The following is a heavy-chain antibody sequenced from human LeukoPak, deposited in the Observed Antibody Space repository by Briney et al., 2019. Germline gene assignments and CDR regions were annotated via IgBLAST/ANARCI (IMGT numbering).Heavy chain of an antibody. Sequence: SETLSLTCAASGYSISSGYYWGWIRQPPGKGLEWIGSIYHSGSTYYNPSLKSRVTISVDTSKNQFSLKLNSVTAADTAVYYCARHGGSWTFDYWGQGTLATVSS. J-gene: IGHJ4*02. CDR2: IYHSGST. CDR1: GYSISSGYY. CDR3: ARHGGSWTFDY. D-gene: IGHD6-13*01. V-gene: IGHV4-38-2*01.